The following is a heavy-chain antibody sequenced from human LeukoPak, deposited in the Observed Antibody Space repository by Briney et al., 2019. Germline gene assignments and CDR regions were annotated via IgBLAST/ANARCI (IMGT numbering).Heavy chain of an antibody. J-gene: IGHJ6*03. D-gene: IGHD3-16*01. CDR2: INPSGGT. CDR3: ARPRRGGYLDV. CDR1: GGSFIDSY. Sequence: PSETQSLTCAVYGGSFIDSYWSWIRQPPGKGPEWIGEINPSGGTNYNPSLKSRLTISIETSKSQFSLKLTSMTAADTAVYYCARPRRGGYLDVWGKGTTVIVSS. V-gene: IGHV4-34*01.